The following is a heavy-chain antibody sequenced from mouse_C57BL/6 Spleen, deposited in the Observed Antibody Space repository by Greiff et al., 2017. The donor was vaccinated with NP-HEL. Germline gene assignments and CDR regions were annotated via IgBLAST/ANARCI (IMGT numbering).Heavy chain of an antibody. CDR2: IWSDGST. CDR3: ASQGDYGSSSAWFAY. D-gene: IGHD1-1*01. Sequence: QVQLQQSGPGLVAPSQSLSITCTVSGFSLTSYGVHWVRQPPGKGLEWLVVIWSDGSTTYNSALKSRLSISKANSKGQVFLKMHSLQTDDTAMYYCASQGDYGSSSAWFAYWGQGTLVTVSA. CDR1: GFSLTSYG. V-gene: IGHV2-6*03. J-gene: IGHJ3*01.